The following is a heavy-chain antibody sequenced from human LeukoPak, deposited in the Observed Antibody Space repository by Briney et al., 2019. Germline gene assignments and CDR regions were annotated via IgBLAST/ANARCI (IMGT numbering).Heavy chain of an antibody. V-gene: IGHV4-39*07. CDR2: IYYSGST. CDR1: GGSISSSSYY. J-gene: IGHJ4*02. D-gene: IGHD3-22*01. Sequence: PSETLSLTCTVSGGSISSSSYYWGWIRQPPGKGLEWIGSIYYSGSTNYNPSLKSRVTISVDTSKNQFSLKLSSVTAADTAVYYCARQGYDSSGYYPGFDYWGQGTLVTVSS. CDR3: ARQGYDSSGYYPGFDY.